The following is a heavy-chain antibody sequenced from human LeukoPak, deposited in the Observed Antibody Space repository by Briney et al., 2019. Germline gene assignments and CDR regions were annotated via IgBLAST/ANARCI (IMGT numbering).Heavy chain of an antibody. V-gene: IGHV3-23*01. Sequence: PGGSLRLSCAASGFTFTNYWMSWVRQAPGKGLEWVSAISGSGGSTYYADSVKGRFTISRDNSKNTLYLQMNSLRAEDTAVYYCAKGPGGGFLEWSSLYDAFDIWGQGTMVTVSS. J-gene: IGHJ3*02. CDR2: ISGSGGST. D-gene: IGHD3-3*01. CDR3: AKGPGGGFLEWSSLYDAFDI. CDR1: GFTFTNYW.